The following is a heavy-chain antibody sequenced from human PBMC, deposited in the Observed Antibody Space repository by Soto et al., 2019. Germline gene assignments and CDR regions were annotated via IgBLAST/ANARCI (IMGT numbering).Heavy chain of an antibody. V-gene: IGHV3-15*07. J-gene: IGHJ4*02. CDR3: TTDLSNSWSPSTFDY. D-gene: IGHD6-13*01. CDR1: GFTFNNAW. CDR2: IKSHTDGGTT. Sequence: EVQLVESGGGLVKPGGSLRVSCAASGFTFNNAWMNWVRQTPGKGLEWVGRIKSHTDGGTTEYAAPVKGRFTISRDDAKNTLYLQMHSLKPEDSAVYYCTTDLSNSWSPSTFDYWGQGTGVTVSS.